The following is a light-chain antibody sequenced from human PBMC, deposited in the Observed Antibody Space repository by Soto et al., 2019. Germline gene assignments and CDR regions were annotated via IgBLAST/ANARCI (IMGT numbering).Light chain of an antibody. CDR2: EGS. CDR1: SSDVGTYNI. J-gene: IGLJ3*02. CDR3: CSYAGGGTWV. Sequence: QSVLTQPASVSGSPGQSITISCTGTSSDVGTYNIVSWYQQYPDKAPKLMIYEGSKRPSGVSNRFSGSKSGNTASLTISGLQAEDEAGYYCCSYAGGGTWVFGGGTKVTVL. V-gene: IGLV2-23*01.